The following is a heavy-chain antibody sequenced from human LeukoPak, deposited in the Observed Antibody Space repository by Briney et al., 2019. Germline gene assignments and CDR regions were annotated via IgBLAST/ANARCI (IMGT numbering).Heavy chain of an antibody. CDR3: ARDRGSSSPTDFDY. CDR1: GFSVRTTY. Sequence: GGSLRLSCAASGFSVRTTYMSWVRQAPGKGLEWVSVLYTGGGTDHADSVKGRFTISRDNSKNTLYLQMNSLRAEDTAVYYCARDRGSSSPTDFDYWGQGTLVTVSS. D-gene: IGHD6-13*01. CDR2: LYTGGGT. J-gene: IGHJ4*02. V-gene: IGHV3-53*01.